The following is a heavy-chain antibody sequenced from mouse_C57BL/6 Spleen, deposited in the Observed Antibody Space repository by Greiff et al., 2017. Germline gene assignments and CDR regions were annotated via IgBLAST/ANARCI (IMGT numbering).Heavy chain of an antibody. V-gene: IGHV1-62-2*01. CDR2: FYPGSGSI. CDR3: ARHEEGTVVARYYFDY. D-gene: IGHD1-1*01. J-gene: IGHJ2*01. Sequence: QVQLQQSGAELVKPGASVKLSCKASGYTFTEYTINWVKQRSGQGLEWIGWFYPGSGSIKYNEKFKDKATLTADKSSSTVYMELSRLTSEDSAVYFCARHEEGTVVARYYFDYWGQGTTLTVSS. CDR1: GYTFTEYT.